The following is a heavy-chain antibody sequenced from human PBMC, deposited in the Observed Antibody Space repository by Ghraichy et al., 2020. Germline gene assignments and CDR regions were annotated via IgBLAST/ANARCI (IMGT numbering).Heavy chain of an antibody. V-gene: IGHV3-23*01. Sequence: GGSLRLSCAASGFTFSSYAMSWVRQAPGKGLEWVSAITSSGGNTYYADSVKDRFTISRDNSKNTLSLQMNSLRAEDTALYYCARVALTYDFWGQGTLVTVSS. CDR3: ARVALTYDF. J-gene: IGHJ4*02. CDR1: GFTFSSYA. CDR2: ITSSGGNT. D-gene: IGHD4/OR15-4a*01.